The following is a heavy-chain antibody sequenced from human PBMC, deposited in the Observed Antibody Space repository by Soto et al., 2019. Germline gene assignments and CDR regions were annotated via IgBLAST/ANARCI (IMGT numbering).Heavy chain of an antibody. J-gene: IGHJ4*02. D-gene: IGHD2-15*01. V-gene: IGHV4-59*01. CDR1: GGSISPFY. Sequence: PSETLSLTCTVSGGSISPFYWSWVRQPPWKGLEWIGYLYYSGNTNYNPSLKSRVTISVDASKNQVSLRLTSVTAADTAVYYCARVGGVAARTFDYWGQGTVVTVSS. CDR3: ARVGGVAARTFDY. CDR2: LYYSGNT.